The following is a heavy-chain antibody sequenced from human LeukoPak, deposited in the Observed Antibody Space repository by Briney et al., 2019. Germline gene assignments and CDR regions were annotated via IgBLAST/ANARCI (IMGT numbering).Heavy chain of an antibody. CDR2: ISYDGSNK. J-gene: IGHJ6*04. V-gene: IGHV3-30*18. Sequence: PGRSLRLSCAASGFIFSSYGMHWVRQAPGKGLEWVAVISYDGSNKYYADSVKGRFTISRDSSKNTLYLQMNSLRAEDTAVYYCAKRSVYYGMDVWGKGTTVTVSS. CDR1: GFIFSSYG. CDR3: AKRSVYYGMDV.